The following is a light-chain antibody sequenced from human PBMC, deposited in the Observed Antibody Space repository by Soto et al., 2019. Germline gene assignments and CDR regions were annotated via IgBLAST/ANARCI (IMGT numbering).Light chain of an antibody. Sequence: DIQMTQSPSSLSASVGERVTITCRASQSISSYLNWCQQKPGKAPNLLIYTTSNLESGVPSRFSGSGSGTDFTLTISSLQPEDVATYFCQQSYSRPRTFGQGTKVDIK. CDR3: QQSYSRPRT. CDR1: QSISSY. V-gene: IGKV1-39*01. CDR2: TTS. J-gene: IGKJ1*01.